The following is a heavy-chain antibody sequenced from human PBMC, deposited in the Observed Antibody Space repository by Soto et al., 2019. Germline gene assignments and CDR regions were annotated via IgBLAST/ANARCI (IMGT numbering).Heavy chain of an antibody. J-gene: IGHJ6*02. CDR2: IYYSGST. CDR1: GGSVSSGSYY. D-gene: IGHD1-7*01. CDR3: ARGWNSPRSTSGMDV. Sequence: PSETLSLTCTVSGGSVSSGSYYWSWIRQPPGKGLEWIGYIYYSGSTNYNPSLKSRVTISVDTSKNQFSLKLSSVIAADTAVYYCARGWNSPRSTSGMDVWGQGTTVTVSS. V-gene: IGHV4-61*01.